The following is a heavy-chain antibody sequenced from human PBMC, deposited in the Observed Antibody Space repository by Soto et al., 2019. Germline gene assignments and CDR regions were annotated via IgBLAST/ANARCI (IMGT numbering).Heavy chain of an antibody. D-gene: IGHD1-26*01. J-gene: IGHJ4*02. V-gene: IGHV4-59*08. CDR2: IYYSGST. CDR3: ARRWGAAFDY. Sequence: QVQLQESGPGLVKPSETLPLTCTVSGGSISSYYWSWIRQPPGKGLEWIVYIYYSGSTNYNPSLKSRVTISVDTSNNQFSLKLSSVTAADTAVYYCARRWGAAFDYWGQGTLVTVSS. CDR1: GGSISSYY.